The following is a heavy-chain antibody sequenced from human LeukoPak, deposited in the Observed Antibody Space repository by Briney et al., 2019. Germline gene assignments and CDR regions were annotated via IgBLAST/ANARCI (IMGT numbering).Heavy chain of an antibody. CDR2: INPKNGGT. Sequence: ASVKVSCKASGYNFAHNIHWVRQAPGQGHEFMGWINPKNGGTKYAQNFQGRVTMTRDTSISTVYMELSSLGSDDTAVYYCVVSIQAAAIPAFDSWGQGTLITVSS. D-gene: IGHD6-25*01. J-gene: IGHJ4*02. CDR3: VVSIQAAAIPAFDS. V-gene: IGHV1-2*02. CDR1: GYNFAHN.